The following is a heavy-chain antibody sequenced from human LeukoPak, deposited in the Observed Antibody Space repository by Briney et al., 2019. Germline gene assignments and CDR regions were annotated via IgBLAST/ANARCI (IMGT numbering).Heavy chain of an antibody. CDR3: ARGSYGDYAGY. J-gene: IGHJ4*02. CDR2: IIPILGIA. CDR1: RGTFSSYA. V-gene: IGHV1-69*04. Sequence: SVKVSCKASRGTFSSYAISWVRQAPGQGLEWMGRIIPILGIANYAQKFQGRVTITADKSTSTAYMELSSLRSEDTAVYYCARGSYGDYAGYWGQGTLVTVSS. D-gene: IGHD4-17*01.